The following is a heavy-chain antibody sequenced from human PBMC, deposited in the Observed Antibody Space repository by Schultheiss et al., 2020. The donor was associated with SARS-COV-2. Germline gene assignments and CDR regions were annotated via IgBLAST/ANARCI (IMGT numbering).Heavy chain of an antibody. CDR1: GFTFSSYS. CDR2: ISSSGSTI. V-gene: IGHV3-21*04. D-gene: IGHD3-3*01. CDR3: ARVYYDFWSGPKVLDY. J-gene: IGHJ4*02. Sequence: GGSLRLSCAASGFTFSSYSMNWVRQAPGKGLEWVSSISSSGSTIYYADSVKGRFTISRDNAKNSLYLQMNSLRAEDTAVYYCARVYYDFWSGPKVLDYWGQGTLVTVSS.